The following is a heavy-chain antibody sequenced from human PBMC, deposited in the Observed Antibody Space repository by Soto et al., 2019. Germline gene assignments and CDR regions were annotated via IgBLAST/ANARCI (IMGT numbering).Heavy chain of an antibody. V-gene: IGHV4-30-4*08. Sequence: QVQLQEAGPGLVKPSQTLSLPCTVTGGSNSSDDSCWSWIRQPPDRGLEWIGHIYDGGTTYNNPSLKSRITISVDTSKTQFSLKLNSVSAEDTAVYYCARGPSGDKVDYWGQGILVTVSS. CDR3: ARGPSGDKVDY. CDR2: IYDGGTT. J-gene: IGHJ4*02. D-gene: IGHD7-27*01. CDR1: GGSNSSDDSC.